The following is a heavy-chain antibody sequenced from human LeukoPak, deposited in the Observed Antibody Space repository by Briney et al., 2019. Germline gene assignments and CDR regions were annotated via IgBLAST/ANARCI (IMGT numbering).Heavy chain of an antibody. CDR3: ARLREPGFHFDY. CDR1: GYSFSNYW. CDR2: IYHGDSDI. Sequence: GESLKISCQGSGYSFSNYWIVWVRQMSGKGLEWMGIIYHGDSDIKYSPSFQGQVTVSADKSTRTAYLQWSSLKASDTAMYYCARLREPGFHFDYWGQGTLVTVST. V-gene: IGHV5-51*01. D-gene: IGHD1-14*01. J-gene: IGHJ4*02.